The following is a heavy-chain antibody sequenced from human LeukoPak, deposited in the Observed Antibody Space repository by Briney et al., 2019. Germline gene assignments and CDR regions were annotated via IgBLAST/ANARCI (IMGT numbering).Heavy chain of an antibody. CDR2: ISSSSSYI. Sequence: PGGSLRLSCAASGFTFSTYSMNWVRQAPGKGLEWVSFISSSSSYIYYADSVRGRFTISRDNAKNSVYLQMDSLRAEDTAIYYCARRYCSDGSCYSVDYWGQGILVTVSS. CDR1: GFTFSTYS. D-gene: IGHD2-15*01. V-gene: IGHV3-21*01. CDR3: ARRYCSDGSCYSVDY. J-gene: IGHJ4*02.